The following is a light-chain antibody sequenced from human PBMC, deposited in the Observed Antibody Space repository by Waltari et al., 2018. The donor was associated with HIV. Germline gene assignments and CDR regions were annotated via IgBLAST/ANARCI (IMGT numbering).Light chain of an antibody. Sequence: EIVLTQSPGTLSLSPGERATLSCRASQAVINSYLVWYQQKPGQAPRLLISGASNRATGIPDRFSGSGSGTDFNLNISRLEPEDFAVYYCQQYGSSPRTFGQGTKVEIK. J-gene: IGKJ1*01. CDR2: GAS. CDR1: QAVINSY. CDR3: QQYGSSPRT. V-gene: IGKV3-20*01.